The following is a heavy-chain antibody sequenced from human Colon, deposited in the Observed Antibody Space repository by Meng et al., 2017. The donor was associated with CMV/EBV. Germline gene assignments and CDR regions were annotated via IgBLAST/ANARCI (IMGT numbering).Heavy chain of an antibody. CDR1: GYTFGDYD. Sequence: ASVKVSCKASGYTFGDYDVNWVRQATGQGLEWLGWMKPNSDHTGYAQKFRDRISFTTDTSTSTVYMELRSLRSEDTAVYYCAGDGGSSWSSRNYGMDVWGQGTTVTVSS. CDR3: AGDGGSSWSSRNYGMDV. V-gene: IGHV1-8*03. D-gene: IGHD6-19*01. J-gene: IGHJ6*02. CDR2: MKPNSDHT.